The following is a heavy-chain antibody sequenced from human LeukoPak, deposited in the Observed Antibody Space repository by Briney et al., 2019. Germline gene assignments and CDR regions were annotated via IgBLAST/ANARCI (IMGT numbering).Heavy chain of an antibody. V-gene: IGHV3-23*01. CDR1: GFTFSTYA. CDR3: AKVDERGYCSSTSCYGDY. CDR2: ISGSGTYT. Sequence: GGSLRLSCAASGFTFSTYAMTWVRQAPGEELEWVSAISGSGTYTYYADSVKGRFTISRDNSKNTLFLQMNSLRAEDTAVYYCAKVDERGYCSSTSCYGDYWGQGTLVTVSS. D-gene: IGHD2-2*01. J-gene: IGHJ4*02.